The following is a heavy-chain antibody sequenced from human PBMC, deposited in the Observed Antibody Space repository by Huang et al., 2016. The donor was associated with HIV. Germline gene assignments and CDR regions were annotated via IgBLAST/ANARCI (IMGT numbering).Heavy chain of an antibody. V-gene: IGHV3-7*01. CDR1: PFTFGAYW. CDR2: IQKDESEK. Sequence: VESGGRFVQLGGSIRLSCVGCPFTFGAYWISCVRQSPRKGLELGANIQKDESEKCYVESVKCRFNSSRDKAEKVLCLEMNNDRVEDTATYYCATKTAAMDIWGQGTTVTVS. D-gene: IGHD1-7*01. CDR3: ATKTAAMDI. J-gene: IGHJ6*02.